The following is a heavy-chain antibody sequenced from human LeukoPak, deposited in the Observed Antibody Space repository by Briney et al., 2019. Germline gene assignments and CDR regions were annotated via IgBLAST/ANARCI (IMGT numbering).Heavy chain of an antibody. CDR1: GFTFSNHG. Sequence: GGSLRLSCAASGFTFSNHGMSWVRQAPGKGLEWVSVIYSGGSTYYADSVKGRFTISRDNSKNTLYLQMNSLRAEDTAAYYCARDFEYSSSWYPRAFDIWGQGTMVTVSS. CDR3: ARDFEYSSSWYPRAFDI. V-gene: IGHV3-53*01. CDR2: IYSGGST. J-gene: IGHJ3*02. D-gene: IGHD6-13*01.